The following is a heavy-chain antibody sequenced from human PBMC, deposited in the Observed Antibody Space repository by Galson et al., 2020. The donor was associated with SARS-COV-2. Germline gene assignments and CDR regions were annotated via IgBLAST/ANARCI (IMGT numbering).Heavy chain of an antibody. CDR2: ISYDGNDK. CDR1: GFTFSDYG. J-gene: IGHJ5*02. CDR3: AKDLRRYGDDGWVDP. V-gene: IGHV3-30*18. Sequence: GESLKISCAASGFTFSDYGIHWVRQAPGKGLEWVAVISYDGNDKYYSDSVKGRFTISRDNSKNTLYLQMNSLRTEDTAVYYCAKDLRRYGDDGWVDPWGQGTLVTVSS. D-gene: IGHD4-17*01.